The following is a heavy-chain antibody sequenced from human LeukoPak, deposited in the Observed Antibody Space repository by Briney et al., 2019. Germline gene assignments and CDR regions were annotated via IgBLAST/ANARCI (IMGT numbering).Heavy chain of an antibody. CDR3: ARESSNVVVVAATFDY. V-gene: IGHV3-33*08. Sequence: GGSLRLSCAASGFTFSNAWMHWVRQAPGKGLEWVAVIWYDGSNKYYADSVKGRFTISRDNSKNTLYLEINSLRAEDTAVYYCARESSNVVVVAATFDYWGQGTLVTVSS. D-gene: IGHD2-15*01. CDR2: IWYDGSNK. J-gene: IGHJ4*02. CDR1: GFTFSNAW.